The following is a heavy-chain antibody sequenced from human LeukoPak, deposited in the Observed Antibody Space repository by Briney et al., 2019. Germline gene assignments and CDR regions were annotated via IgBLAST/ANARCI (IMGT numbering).Heavy chain of an antibody. V-gene: IGHV4-39*01. CDR1: GGSISTSNYY. Sequence: SETLSLTCSVSGGSISTSNYYWNWIRQPPGKGLEWIGRIPYSGSTYYTPSLRSRITISVDTSKNQFSLELRSLIAADTAVYYCARRAIPAEGAFDPWGQGTLVTVSS. D-gene: IGHD6-13*01. CDR3: ARRAIPAEGAFDP. J-gene: IGHJ5*02. CDR2: IPYSGST.